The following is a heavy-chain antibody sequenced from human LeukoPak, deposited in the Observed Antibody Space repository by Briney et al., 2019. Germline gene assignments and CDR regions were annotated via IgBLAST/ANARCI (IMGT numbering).Heavy chain of an antibody. Sequence: PGGALRLSCAASGFTFSSYSMNGVRQGPGKGVEGGSSISSSSRYIYYADSVKGRFTISRDNAKNSLYLQMNSLRAEDTAVYYCARDAPSIVVVPAAAPYYYYGMDVWGQGTTVTVSS. CDR1: GFTFSSYS. D-gene: IGHD2-2*01. J-gene: IGHJ6*02. CDR2: ISSSSRYI. V-gene: IGHV3-21*01. CDR3: ARDAPSIVVVPAAAPYYYYGMDV.